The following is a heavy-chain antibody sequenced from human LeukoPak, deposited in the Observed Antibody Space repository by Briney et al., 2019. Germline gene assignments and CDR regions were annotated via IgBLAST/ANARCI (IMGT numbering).Heavy chain of an antibody. CDR1: GYTFTSYG. Sequence: APVKVSCKASGYTFTSYGISRVRQAPGPGLEWLGWISADNDYTNYAQKLKGRVTMTTDTSTSTAYMGLRSLRSGGTAVYYCARTSDSRAYYDSSGYYIDFWGQGTLVTVSA. CDR2: ISADNDYT. CDR3: ARTSDSRAYYDSSGYYIDF. D-gene: IGHD3-22*01. J-gene: IGHJ4*02. V-gene: IGHV1-18*01.